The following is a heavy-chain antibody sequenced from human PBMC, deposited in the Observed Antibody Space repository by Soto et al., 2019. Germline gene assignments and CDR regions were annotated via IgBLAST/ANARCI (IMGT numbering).Heavy chain of an antibody. CDR1: GGTFSSYA. D-gene: IGHD6-13*01. Sequence: QVQLVQSGAEVKKPGSSVKVSCKASGGTFSSYAISWVRQAPGQGLEWMGGIIPIFGTAKYAQKFQGRVTITADESTSTAYKELSSLRSEDTAVYYCAREYSSSPDPVSRYFDYWGQGTLVTVSS. V-gene: IGHV1-69*12. CDR2: IIPIFGTA. CDR3: AREYSSSPDPVSRYFDY. J-gene: IGHJ4*02.